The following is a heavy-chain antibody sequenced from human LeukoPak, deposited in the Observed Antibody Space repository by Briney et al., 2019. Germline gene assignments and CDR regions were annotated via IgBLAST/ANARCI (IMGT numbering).Heavy chain of an antibody. CDR2: ISYDGSNI. CDR1: GFTFSSYG. V-gene: IGHV3-30*18. J-gene: IGHJ4*02. D-gene: IGHD5-24*01. CDR3: AKDRAKVATISYFDY. Sequence: GRSLRLSCAASGFTFSSYGMHWVRQAPGKGLEWVAVISYDGSNIYYADSVKGRFTISRDNSKNTLYLQMNSLRAEDTAVYYCAKDRAKVATISYFDYWGQGTLVTVSS.